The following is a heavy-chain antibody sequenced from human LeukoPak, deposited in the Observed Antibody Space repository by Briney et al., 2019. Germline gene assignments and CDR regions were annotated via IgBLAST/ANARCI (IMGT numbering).Heavy chain of an antibody. CDR3: ARVDTAMVIDY. J-gene: IGHJ4*02. CDR1: GFTYSHNG. D-gene: IGHD5-18*01. CDR2: IQYDGNTI. Sequence: TGGSLRLSCVASGFTYSHNGMHWVRQAPGKGLEWVAFIQYDGNTIFYADSVKGRFTISRDNSKNTLYLQMNSLRAEDTAVYYCARVDTAMVIDYWGQGTLVTVSS. V-gene: IGHV3-30*02.